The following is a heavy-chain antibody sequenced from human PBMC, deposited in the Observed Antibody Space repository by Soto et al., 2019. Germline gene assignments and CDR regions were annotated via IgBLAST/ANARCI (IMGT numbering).Heavy chain of an antibody. V-gene: IGHV4-34*01. CDR1: GGSFSCYY. D-gene: IGHD1-26*01. Sequence: SETLSLTCAVYGGSFSCYYWSWIRQPPGKGLEWIGEINHSGSTNYNPSLKSRVTISVDTSKNQFSLKLSSVTAADTAVYYSASLRGSYDYYGMDVWGQGTTVTVSS. CDR2: INHSGST. J-gene: IGHJ6*02. CDR3: ASLRGSYDYYGMDV.